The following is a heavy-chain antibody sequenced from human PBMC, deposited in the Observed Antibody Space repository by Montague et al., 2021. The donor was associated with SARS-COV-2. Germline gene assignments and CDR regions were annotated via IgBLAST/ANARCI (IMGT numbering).Heavy chain of an antibody. J-gene: IGHJ6*02. Sequence: TLSLTRTVSGGSISTYYWSWIRQPPGKGLEWLARIDWDGDKYXNTSLKSRLTISKDTSKNLVVLTMTNMDPVDTATYYCARGPSDTYYYNGMDVWGRGTTVTVSS. V-gene: IGHV2-70*11. CDR2: IDWDGDK. CDR3: ARGPSDTYYYNGMDV. CDR1: GGSISTYYW.